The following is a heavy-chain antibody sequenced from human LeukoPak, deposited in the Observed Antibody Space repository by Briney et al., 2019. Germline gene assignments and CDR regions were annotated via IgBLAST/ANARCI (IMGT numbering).Heavy chain of an antibody. J-gene: IGHJ4*02. D-gene: IGHD3-22*01. CDR3: ARQNYYDTHPRGFFDY. Sequence: SETLSLTCTVSRGSISSYYWSWIRQPPGRGLEWIGYIFYTGGTNYNPSLESRVTISVDTSKNQFSLKLSSVTAADTAVYYCARQNYYDTHPRGFFDYWGQGTLVTVSS. CDR2: IFYTGGT. CDR1: RGSISSYY. V-gene: IGHV4-59*08.